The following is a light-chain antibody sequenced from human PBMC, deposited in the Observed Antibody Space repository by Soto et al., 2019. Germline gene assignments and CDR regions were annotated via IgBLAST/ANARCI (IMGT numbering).Light chain of an antibody. CDR3: QSYNSTLNGYV. CDR2: SSV. V-gene: IGLV1-40*01. J-gene: IGLJ1*01. Sequence: QSVLTPPPSVSGAPGQGVTISCTGSSSNIGAGYDVHWYQQLPRTAPKLLIYSSVNRPSGVPDRFSASKSGTSASLAITGLRPEDEADYSAQSYNSTLNGYVFGPGTKVTVL. CDR1: SSNIGAGYD.